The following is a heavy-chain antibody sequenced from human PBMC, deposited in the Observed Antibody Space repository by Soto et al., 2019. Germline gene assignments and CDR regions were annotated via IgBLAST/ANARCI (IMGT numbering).Heavy chain of an antibody. CDR3: ARDRSWGDYGMDV. V-gene: IGHV4-59*01. D-gene: IGHD6-6*01. CDR2: IYYSGST. Sequence: WETLSLTCTVSGGSISSYYWSWIRQPPGKGLEWIGYIYYSGSTNYNPSLKSRVTISVDTSKNQFSLKLSSVTAADTAVYYCARDRSWGDYGMDVWGQGTTVTVS. CDR1: GGSISSYY. J-gene: IGHJ6*02.